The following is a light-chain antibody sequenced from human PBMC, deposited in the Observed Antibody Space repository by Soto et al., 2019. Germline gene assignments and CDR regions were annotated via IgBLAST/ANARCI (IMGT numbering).Light chain of an antibody. CDR1: QSVSSN. J-gene: IGKJ1*01. V-gene: IGKV3-15*01. CDR3: QQYDSSWT. CDR2: GAS. Sequence: EIVMTQSPATLSVSPGERATLSCRASQSVSSNLAWYQQKPGQAPRLLIYGASTRATGIPARFSGSGFGTDFTLTISKVEPEDFAVYYCQQYDSSWTFGQGTKVDIK.